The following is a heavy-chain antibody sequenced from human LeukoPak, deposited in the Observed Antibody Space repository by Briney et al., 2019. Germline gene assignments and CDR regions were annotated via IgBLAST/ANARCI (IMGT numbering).Heavy chain of an antibody. D-gene: IGHD2-2*01. CDR1: GFSFRSHW. Sequence: GGSLRLSCGASGFSFRSHWMHWVRQAPGKGLVWVSRINNDGSTTADADSVKGRFTITRDNAKNTLYLQMNSLRTEDTAVYYCARGDAYALNYWGQGTLVTVSS. V-gene: IGHV3-74*01. J-gene: IGHJ4*02. CDR3: ARGDAYALNY. CDR2: INNDGSTT.